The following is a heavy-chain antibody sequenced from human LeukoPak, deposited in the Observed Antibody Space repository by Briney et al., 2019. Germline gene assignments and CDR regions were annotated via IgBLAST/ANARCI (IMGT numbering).Heavy chain of an antibody. J-gene: IGHJ6*03. CDR2: ISSNGGST. V-gene: IGHV3-64*01. Sequence: GGSLRLSCAASGFTFSSYEMNWVRQAPGKGLEYVSAISSNGGSTYYANSVKGRFTISRDNSKNTLYLRMGSLRAEDMAVYYCARDLGCSSTSCDRYYYYYMDVWGKGTTVTISS. CDR3: ARDLGCSSTSCDRYYYYYMDV. D-gene: IGHD2-2*01. CDR1: GFTFSSYE.